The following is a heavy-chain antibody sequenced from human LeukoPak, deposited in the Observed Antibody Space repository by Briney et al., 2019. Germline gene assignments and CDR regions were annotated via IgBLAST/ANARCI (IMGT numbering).Heavy chain of an antibody. D-gene: IGHD1-26*01. V-gene: IGHV3-66*02. J-gene: IGHJ4*02. CDR3: ARGSTGSYFGFDY. Sequence: GGSLRLSCAASGFTVSSKYMSWVRQAPGKGLEWVSVIYSGGSTYYAASVKGRFTISRDSSRNTLYLQMNSLRAEDTAVYYCARGSTGSYFGFDYWGQGTLVTVS. CDR1: GFTVSSKY. CDR2: IYSGGST.